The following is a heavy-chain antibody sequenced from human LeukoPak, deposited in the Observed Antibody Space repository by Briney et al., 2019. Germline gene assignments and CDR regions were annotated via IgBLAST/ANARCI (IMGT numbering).Heavy chain of an antibody. V-gene: IGHV3-33*01. D-gene: IGHD4-11*01. CDR2: IWSDGTNR. CDR3: ARDAQRGFDYSNSLKN. J-gene: IGHJ4*01. CDR1: GFIFSHHG. Sequence: GGSLRLSCAASGFIFSHHGMHWVRQAPGKGLEWVAVIWSDGTNRFYADSVKGRFTISRDNSQNTVFLQMNSLTVKDKATYYCARDAQRGFDYSNSLKNWGHGTLVTVSS.